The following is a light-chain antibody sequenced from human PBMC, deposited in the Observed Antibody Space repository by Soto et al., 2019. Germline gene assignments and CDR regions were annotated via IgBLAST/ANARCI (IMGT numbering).Light chain of an antibody. J-gene: IGKJ4*01. V-gene: IGKV3-20*01. CDR1: QTMTRAY. CDR3: QQFSSYPLT. CDR2: DAS. Sequence: EIVLIQSQGPLSLSPGKRATPSCRASQTMTRAYLAWYQQKPGQAPRLLIYDASSRATGIPDRFSGGGSGTDFTLTISRLEPEDFAVYYCQQFSSYPLTFGGGTKVDI.